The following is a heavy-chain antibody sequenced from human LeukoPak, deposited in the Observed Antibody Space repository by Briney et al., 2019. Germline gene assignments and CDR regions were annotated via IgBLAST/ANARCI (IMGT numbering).Heavy chain of an antibody. CDR3: ASPSYYYDSSGYGRLVDY. V-gene: IGHV4-39*01. CDR2: IYYSGST. Sequence: SETLSLTCTVSGGSISSSSYYWGWLRQPPGKGLEWIGSIYYSGSTYYNPALKSRVTISVDTSKNQFSLKLSSVTAADTAVYYCASPSYYYDSSGYGRLVDYWGQGTLVTVSS. CDR1: GGSISSSSYY. J-gene: IGHJ4*02. D-gene: IGHD3-22*01.